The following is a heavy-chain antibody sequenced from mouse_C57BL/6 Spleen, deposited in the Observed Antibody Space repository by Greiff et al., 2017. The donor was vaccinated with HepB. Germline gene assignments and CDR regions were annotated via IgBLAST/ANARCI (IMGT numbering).Heavy chain of an antibody. CDR1: GFTFSSYT. J-gene: IGHJ4*01. CDR3: ARVLSYYAMDY. Sequence: EVQVVESGGGLVKPGGSLKLSCAASGFTFSSYTMSWVRQTPEKRLEWVATISGGGGNTYYPDSVKGRFTISRDNAKNTLYLQMSSLRSEDTALYYCARVLSYYAMDYWGQGTSVTVSS. CDR2: ISGGGGNT. D-gene: IGHD1-1*02. V-gene: IGHV5-9*01.